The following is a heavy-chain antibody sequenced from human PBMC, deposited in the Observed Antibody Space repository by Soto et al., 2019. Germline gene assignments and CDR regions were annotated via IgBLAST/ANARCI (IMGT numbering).Heavy chain of an antibody. J-gene: IGHJ4*01. D-gene: IGHD6-6*01. CDR2: CIPIFGTA. CDR3: ARVQIAEDSSSGVDVDY. V-gene: IGHV1-69*13. CDR1: GDTFSNYA. Sequence: SVKAPCKASGDTFSNYAISWMRQAPGQRLEWMGGCIPIFGTANCAQKFQGRVTITADESTSTAYMELSSLRSEDTAVYYCARVQIAEDSSSGVDVDYWG.